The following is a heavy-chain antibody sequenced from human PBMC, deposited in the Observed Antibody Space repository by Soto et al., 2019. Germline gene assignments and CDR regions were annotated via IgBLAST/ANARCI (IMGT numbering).Heavy chain of an antibody. CDR1: GYSFNSYC. V-gene: IGHV4-59*01. Sequence: SCKASGYSFNSYCVTWVRQAPGQGLEWIGYIYYSGSTNYNPSLKSRVTISVDTSKNQFSLKLSSVTAADTAVYYCAGGYYDFWSGSPPFEYWGQGTLVTVS. J-gene: IGHJ4*02. CDR3: AGGYYDFWSGSPPFEY. CDR2: IYYSGST. D-gene: IGHD3-3*01.